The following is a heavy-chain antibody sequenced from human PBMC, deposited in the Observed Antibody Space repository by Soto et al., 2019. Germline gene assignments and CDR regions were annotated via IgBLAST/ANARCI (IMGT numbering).Heavy chain of an antibody. CDR3: AAPSSKNSSSWYDVGYYYYYMDV. J-gene: IGHJ6*03. CDR2: ISGSGGST. D-gene: IGHD6-13*01. CDR1: GFTFSSYA. V-gene: IGHV3-23*01. Sequence: PGGSLRLSCAASGFTFSSYAMSWVRQAPGKGLEWVSAISGSGGSTYYADSVKGRFTISRDNSKNTLYLQMNSLRAEDTAVYYCAAPSSKNSSSWYDVGYYYYYMDVWGNGTTVTVSS.